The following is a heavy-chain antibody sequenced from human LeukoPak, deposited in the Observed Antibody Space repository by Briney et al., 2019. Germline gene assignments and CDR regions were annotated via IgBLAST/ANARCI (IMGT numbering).Heavy chain of an antibody. D-gene: IGHD2/OR15-2a*01. CDR1: GFTFDNYV. J-gene: IGHJ6*02. V-gene: IGHV3-43*02. CDR3: STWAFYHGLDV. Sequence: GGSLRLSCAASGFTFDNYVMHWVRQIPGKGLECVAHIHADGGRTFYADSVKGRFTVFRDNAKNSLFLQMDSLTSDDTAFYYCSTWAFYHGLDVWSQGATVIVSS. CDR2: IHADGGRT.